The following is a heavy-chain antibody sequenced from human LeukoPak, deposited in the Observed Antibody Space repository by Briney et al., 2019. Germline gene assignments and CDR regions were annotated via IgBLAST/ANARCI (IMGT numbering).Heavy chain of an antibody. CDR2: IQQDGSEK. D-gene: IGHD5-18*01. J-gene: IGHJ4*02. Sequence: PGGSLRLSCAASRFTFSSYWMSWVRQAPGKGLEWVANIQQDGSEKYYVDSVKGRFTISRDNAKNSLYLQMNSLRAEDTAVYYCAKDMTSYGPPYYFDYWGQGTLVTVSS. V-gene: IGHV3-7*03. CDR3: AKDMTSYGPPYYFDY. CDR1: RFTFSSYW.